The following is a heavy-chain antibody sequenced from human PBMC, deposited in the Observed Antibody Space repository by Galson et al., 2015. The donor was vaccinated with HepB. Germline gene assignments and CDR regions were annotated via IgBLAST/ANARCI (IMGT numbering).Heavy chain of an antibody. J-gene: IGHJ4*02. CDR1: GYTFSSYA. CDR2: ISAVNGNI. V-gene: IGHV1-3*01. Sequence: SVKVSCKASGYTFSSYAMHWVRQAPGQRLEWMGWISAVNGNIKYSQKFQGRVTISRDTSASTAYMELSSLRSEDTAVYYCAKGGQLPPWDYFDYWGQGTLVTVSS. D-gene: IGHD2-2*01. CDR3: AKGGQLPPWDYFDY.